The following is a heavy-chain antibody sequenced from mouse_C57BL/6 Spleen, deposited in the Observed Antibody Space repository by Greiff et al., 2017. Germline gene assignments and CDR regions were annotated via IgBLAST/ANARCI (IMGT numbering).Heavy chain of an antibody. J-gene: IGHJ4*01. D-gene: IGHD2-12*01. CDR3: ASEDYYSAMDY. Sequence: EVQVVESEGGLVQPGSSLKLSCTASGFTFSDYYMAWVRQVPEKGLEWVANITHDGSSTYYLDSLKSRFIISRDNAKNILYLQMSSLKSEDTATYYCASEDYYSAMDYWGQGTSVTVSS. CDR1: GFTFSDYY. V-gene: IGHV5-16*01. CDR2: ITHDGSST.